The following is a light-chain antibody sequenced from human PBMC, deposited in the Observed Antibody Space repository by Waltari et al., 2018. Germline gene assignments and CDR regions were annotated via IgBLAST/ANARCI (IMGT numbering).Light chain of an antibody. CDR1: QSVSSN. CDR3: QQYNNWPLT. Sequence: EIVMTQSPATLSVSPGERATLSCRASQSVSSNLAWYQQKPGQAPRLLIYGASTRATGIPARFSRSGSGTEFTLTISSLQSEDFAVYYCQQYNNWPLTFGGGTKVEIK. V-gene: IGKV3-15*01. CDR2: GAS. J-gene: IGKJ4*01.